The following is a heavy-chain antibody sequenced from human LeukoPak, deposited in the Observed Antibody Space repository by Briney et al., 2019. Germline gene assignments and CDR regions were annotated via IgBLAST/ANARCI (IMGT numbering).Heavy chain of an antibody. V-gene: IGHV1-2*02. CDR3: ASMYYDILTGSDAFDI. J-gene: IGHJ3*02. D-gene: IGHD3-9*01. CDR1: GYTFTGYY. Sequence: ASVKVSCKASGYTFTGYYMHWVRQAPGQGLEWMGWINPNSGGTNYAQKFQGRVTMTRDTSISTAYMELSRLRSDDTAVYYCASMYYDILTGSDAFDIWGQGTMVTVSS. CDR2: INPNSGGT.